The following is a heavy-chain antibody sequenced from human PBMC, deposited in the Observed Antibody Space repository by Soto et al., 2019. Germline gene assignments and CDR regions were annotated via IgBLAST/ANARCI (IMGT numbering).Heavy chain of an antibody. CDR2: ISTTSGNT. CDR1: GYTFSSYS. V-gene: IGHV1-18*01. J-gene: IGHJ4*02. D-gene: IGHD2-8*01. Sequence: QLQMVQSGAEVKQPGASVKISCKTSGYTFSSYSINWVRQAPGQGLEWMARISTTSGNTHYAERVQGRVTVTLDKSARTAFMEMWGLTSDDTAVYFCARDNGYYDFWGQGTLVTVSS. CDR3: ARDNGYYDF.